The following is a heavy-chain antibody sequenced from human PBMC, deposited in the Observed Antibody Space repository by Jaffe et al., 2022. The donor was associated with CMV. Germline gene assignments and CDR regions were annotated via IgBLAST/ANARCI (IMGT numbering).Heavy chain of an antibody. V-gene: IGHV3-7*01. J-gene: IGHJ6*02. CDR3: AKDDGYYYYGMDV. CDR2: IKQDGSEK. Sequence: EVQLVESGGGLVQPGGSLRLSCAASGFTFSSYWMSWVRQAPGKGLEWVANIKQDGSEKYYVDSVKGRFTISRDNAKNSLYLQMNSLRAEDTAVYYCAKDDGYYYYGMDVWGQGTTVTVSS. CDR1: GFTFSSYW.